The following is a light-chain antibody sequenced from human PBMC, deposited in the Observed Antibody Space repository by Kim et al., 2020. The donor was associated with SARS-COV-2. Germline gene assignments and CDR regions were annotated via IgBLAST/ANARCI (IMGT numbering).Light chain of an antibody. Sequence: SVALAQTASITCGGRNIGTYNVHWYQLKPGQAPVMVIYRDDNRPSGIPERFSGSNSGHTATLTIRRAQSGDEADYYCQVWTSTTAVFGTGTKVTVL. J-gene: IGLJ1*01. CDR2: RDD. CDR3: QVWTSTTAV. V-gene: IGLV3-9*01. CDR1: NIGTYN.